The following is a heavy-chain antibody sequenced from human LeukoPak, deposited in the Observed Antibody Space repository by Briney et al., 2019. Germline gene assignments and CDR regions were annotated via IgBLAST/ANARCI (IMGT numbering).Heavy chain of an antibody. V-gene: IGHV1-2*02. Sequence: ASVKVSCKASGYTFTGYYMHWVRQAPGQGLEWMGWINPNSGGTNYAQKFQGRVTMTRDTSISTAYMELRSLRSDDTAVYYCARDRGIAVAGMNAFDIWGQGTMVTVSS. D-gene: IGHD6-19*01. CDR3: ARDRGIAVAGMNAFDI. J-gene: IGHJ3*02. CDR1: GYTFTGYY. CDR2: INPNSGGT.